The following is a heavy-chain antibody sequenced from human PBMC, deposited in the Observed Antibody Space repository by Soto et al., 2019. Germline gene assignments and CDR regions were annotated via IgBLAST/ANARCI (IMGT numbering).Heavy chain of an antibody. V-gene: IGHV1-69*01. CDR3: AREAPYCTSATCPKFYDMDV. J-gene: IGHJ6*02. Sequence: QVQLVQSGAEVKKPGSSVKVSCKASGGTFGSYAITWVRRAPGQGLEWLGGIIPILNSPAYAQKFQARVVITADEITNTVYMELNSLRLDDTAVYYCAREAPYCTSATCPKFYDMDVWGQGTTVTVAS. CDR1: GGTFGSYA. D-gene: IGHD2-2*01. CDR2: IIPILNSP.